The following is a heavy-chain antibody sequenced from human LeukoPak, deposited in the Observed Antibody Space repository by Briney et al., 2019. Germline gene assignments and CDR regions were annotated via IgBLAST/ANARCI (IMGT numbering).Heavy chain of an antibody. CDR2: INPNSGGT. J-gene: IGHJ5*02. V-gene: IGHV1-2*04. CDR3: ARGRMVRGITWWFGP. D-gene: IGHD3-10*01. Sequence: ASLKVSCKASGYTFTGYYMHWVRQAPGQGLEWMGWINPNSGGTNYAQKFQGWVTMTRDTSISTAYMELSRLRSDDTAVYYCARGRMVRGITWWFGPWGQGTLVTVSS. CDR1: GYTFTGYY.